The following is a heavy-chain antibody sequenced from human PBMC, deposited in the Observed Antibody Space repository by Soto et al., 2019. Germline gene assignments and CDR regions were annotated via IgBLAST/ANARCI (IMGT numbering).Heavy chain of an antibody. J-gene: IGHJ4*02. D-gene: IGHD4-17*01. CDR1: GFTFSTYS. V-gene: IGHV3-23*01. CDR2: LSGGGINT. CDR3: AKWSGYGHE. Sequence: EVQLLESGGGLVQPGGSLRLSCAASGFTFSTYSMAWVRQAPGKGPEWVSGLSGGGINTFYADSVKGRFTISVDNSKNTVDLQMNSLRVEDTAVYYCAKWSGYGHEWGQETLVTVSS.